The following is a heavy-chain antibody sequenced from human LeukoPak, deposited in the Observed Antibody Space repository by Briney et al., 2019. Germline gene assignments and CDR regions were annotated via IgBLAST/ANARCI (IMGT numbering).Heavy chain of an antibody. CDR3: AREMVYDSSGYYQVLGDWLDP. Sequence: SETLSLTCTVSGGSISSGSNYWSWIRQPAGKGLEWIGRIYTSGSTNYNPSLKSRVTISLDTSKNQFSLKLSSVTAADTAVYYCAREMVYDSSGYYQVLGDWLDPWGQGTLVTVSS. V-gene: IGHV4-61*02. CDR2: IYTSGST. CDR1: GGSISSGSNY. D-gene: IGHD3-22*01. J-gene: IGHJ5*02.